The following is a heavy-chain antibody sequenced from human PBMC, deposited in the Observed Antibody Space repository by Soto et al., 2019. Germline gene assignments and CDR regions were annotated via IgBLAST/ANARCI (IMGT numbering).Heavy chain of an antibody. V-gene: IGHV4-34*01. J-gene: IGHJ5*02. Sequence: SETLSLTCAVYGGSFSGYYWSWIRQPPGKGLKWIGEINHSGSTNYNPSLKSRVTISVDTSKNQFSLKLSSVTAADTAVYYCARARVRFWSGYPFDPWGQGTLVTVSS. CDR3: ARARVRFWSGYPFDP. CDR2: INHSGST. CDR1: GGSFSGYY. D-gene: IGHD3-3*01.